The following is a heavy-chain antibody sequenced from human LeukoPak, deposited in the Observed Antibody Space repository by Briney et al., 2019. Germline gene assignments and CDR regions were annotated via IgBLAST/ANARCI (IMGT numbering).Heavy chain of an antibody. V-gene: IGHV4-34*01. Sequence: PSETLSLTCAVYGGSFSGYYWSWIRQPPGKGLEWIGEINHSGSTNYNPSLKSRVTISVDTSKNQFSLKLSSVTAADTAVYYCARDFWSPEYYGGQGTLVTVSS. CDR2: INHSGST. CDR3: ARDFWSPEYY. J-gene: IGHJ4*02. D-gene: IGHD3-3*01. CDR1: GGSFSGYY.